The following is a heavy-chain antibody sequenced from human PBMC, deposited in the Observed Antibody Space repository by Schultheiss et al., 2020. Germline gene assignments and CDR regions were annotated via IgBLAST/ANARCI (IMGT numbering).Heavy chain of an antibody. V-gene: IGHV4-59*08. CDR2: IYYSGST. J-gene: IGHJ4*02. D-gene: IGHD3-10*01. CDR1: GGSISSYY. Sequence: SETLSLTCTVSGGSISSYYWSWIRQPPGKGLEWIGYIYYSGSTNYNPSLKSRVTISVDTSKNQFSLKLSSVTAADTAVYYCERHWFGESFFDYWGQGTLVTVSS. CDR3: ERHWFGESFFDY.